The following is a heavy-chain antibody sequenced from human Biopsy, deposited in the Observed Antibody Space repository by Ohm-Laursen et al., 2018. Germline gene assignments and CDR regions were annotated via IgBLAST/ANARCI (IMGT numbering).Heavy chain of an antibody. CDR2: ISSGGRA. CDR3: ARERQFRFLEGAFDY. V-gene: IGHV4-59*01. D-gene: IGHD3-3*01. CDR1: GGSISDDY. Sequence: SETLSLTCTVSGGSISDDYWNWIRQPPGKGLQVIGYISSGGRAKYNPSLKSRLTISLDTSKNQLSLRLSSVTAVDSAIYYCARERQFRFLEGAFDYWGQGILVTVSS. J-gene: IGHJ4*02.